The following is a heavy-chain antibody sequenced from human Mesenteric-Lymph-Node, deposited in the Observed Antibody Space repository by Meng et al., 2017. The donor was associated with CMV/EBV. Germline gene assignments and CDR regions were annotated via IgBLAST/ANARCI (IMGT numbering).Heavy chain of an antibody. D-gene: IGHD5-18*01. CDR3: ARQVGASLRGYSYGKHTHRGWFDP. Sequence: GESLKISCKGSGYSFTSYWIGWVRQMPGKGLEWMGIIYPDDSRTIYSPSFQGQVTISADKSISTAYLQWSSLKASDTAMYYCARQVGASLRGYSYGKHTHRGWFDPWGQGTLVTVSS. V-gene: IGHV5-51*01. CDR2: IYPDDSRT. CDR1: GYSFTSYW. J-gene: IGHJ5*02.